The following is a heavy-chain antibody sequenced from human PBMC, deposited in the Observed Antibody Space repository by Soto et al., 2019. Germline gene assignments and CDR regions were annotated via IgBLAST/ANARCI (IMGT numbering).Heavy chain of an antibody. CDR3: ARGVTTSTYYDFWSGYYNWFDP. CDR2: MNPNSGNT. D-gene: IGHD3-3*01. V-gene: IGHV1-8*01. Sequence: ASVKVSCKASGYTFTSYDINWVRQATGQGLEWMGWMNPNSGNTGYAQKFQGRVTMTRNTSISTAYMELSSLRSEDTAVYYCARGVTTSTYYDFWSGYYNWFDPWGQGTLVTVSS. J-gene: IGHJ5*02. CDR1: GYTFTSYD.